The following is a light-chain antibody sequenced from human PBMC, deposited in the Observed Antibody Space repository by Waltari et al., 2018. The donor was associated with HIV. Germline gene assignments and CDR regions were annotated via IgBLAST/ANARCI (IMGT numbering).Light chain of an antibody. Sequence: IVMTQSPATLSVSPGERATLSCRASPSVSSSLAWYQQKPGQAPRLLIHGASTRATGIPARFSGSGSGTEFTLTISSLQSEDFAVYYCQQYYNWPLAFGGGTKVEIK. CDR3: QQYYNWPLA. V-gene: IGKV3-15*01. CDR2: GAS. J-gene: IGKJ4*01. CDR1: PSVSSS.